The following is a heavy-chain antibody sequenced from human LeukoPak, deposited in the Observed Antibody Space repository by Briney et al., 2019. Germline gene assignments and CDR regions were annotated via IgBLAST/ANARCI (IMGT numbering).Heavy chain of an antibody. D-gene: IGHD2-8*01. Sequence: GGSLRLSCAASGFTFSSYAMSWVRQAPGKGLEWVSAISDSGGSTYDADSVKGRFAISRDNSKNTLYLQMNSLRAEDTAVYYCAKDTSIGRYCTNGVCSPFDYWGQGTLVTVSS. CDR2: ISDSGGST. V-gene: IGHV3-23*01. CDR3: AKDTSIGRYCTNGVCSPFDY. CDR1: GFTFSSYA. J-gene: IGHJ4*02.